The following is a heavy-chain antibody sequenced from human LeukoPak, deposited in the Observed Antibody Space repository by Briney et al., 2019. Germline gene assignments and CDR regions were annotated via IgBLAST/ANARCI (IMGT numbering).Heavy chain of an antibody. CDR2: ISSSGSTE. V-gene: IGHV3-48*03. CDR3: ARAFQELPQLYYYYYMDV. J-gene: IGHJ6*03. D-gene: IGHD6-13*01. CDR1: GFTFSSYE. Sequence: PGGSLRLSCAASGFTFSSYEMNWVRQAPGKGLEWVSYISSSGSTEYYADSVKGRFTISRDNAKNSLYLQTNSLRAEDTAVYYCARAFQELPQLYYYYYMDVWGKGTTVTVSS.